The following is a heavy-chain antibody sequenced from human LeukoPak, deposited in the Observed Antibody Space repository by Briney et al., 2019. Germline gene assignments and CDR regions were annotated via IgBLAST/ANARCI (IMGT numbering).Heavy chain of an antibody. D-gene: IGHD2-15*01. J-gene: IGHJ3*02. V-gene: IGHV1-69*04. CDR3: ARAGYCSGGSCYPNDAFDI. Sequence: SVKVSCKASGGTFSSYAISWVRQAPGQGLEWMGRTIPIFGIANYAQKFQGRATITADKSTSTAYMELSSLRSEDTAVYYCARAGYCSGGSCYPNDAFDIWGQGTMVTVSS. CDR2: TIPIFGIA. CDR1: GGTFSSYA.